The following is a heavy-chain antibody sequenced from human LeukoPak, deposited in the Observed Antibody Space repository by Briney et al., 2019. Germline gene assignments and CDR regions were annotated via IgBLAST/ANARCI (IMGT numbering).Heavy chain of an antibody. Sequence: GASVKVSCKASGYTFTSYGISWVRQAPGQGLEWMGWISAYNGNTNYAQKLQGRVTMTTDTSTSTAYMELRSLRSDDTAVYYCARDSDSSGYPQLPKNWFDPWGQGTLVTVSS. CDR3: ARDSDSSGYPQLPKNWFDP. D-gene: IGHD3-22*01. CDR1: GYTFTSYG. V-gene: IGHV1-18*01. J-gene: IGHJ5*02. CDR2: ISAYNGNT.